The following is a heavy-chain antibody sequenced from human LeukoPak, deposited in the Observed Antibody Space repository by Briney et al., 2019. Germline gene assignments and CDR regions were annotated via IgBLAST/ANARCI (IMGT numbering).Heavy chain of an antibody. CDR2: IYYSGST. D-gene: IGHD3-10*01. CDR1: GGSISSYY. V-gene: IGHV4-59*01. CDR3: ARERVYYGSGSLDY. Sequence: SETLSLTCTVSGGSISSYYWSWTRQPPGKGLEWIGYIYYSGSTNYNPSLKSRVTISVDTSKNQFSLKLSSVTAADTAVYYCARERVYYGSGSLDYWGQGTLVTVSS. J-gene: IGHJ4*02.